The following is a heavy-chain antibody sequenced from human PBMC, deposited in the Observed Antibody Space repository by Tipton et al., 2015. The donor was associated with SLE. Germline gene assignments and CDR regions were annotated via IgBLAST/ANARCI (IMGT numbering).Heavy chain of an antibody. V-gene: IGHV4-34*01. Sequence: LRLSCAVYGGSFSGYYWSWIRQPPGKGLEWIGEINHSGSTNYNPSLKSRVTISVDTSKNQFSLKLSSVTAADTAAYFCARDRTGLSAWGQGTMVTVSS. CDR3: ARDRTGLSA. CDR1: GGSFSGYY. J-gene: IGHJ3*01. D-gene: IGHD7-27*01. CDR2: INHSGST.